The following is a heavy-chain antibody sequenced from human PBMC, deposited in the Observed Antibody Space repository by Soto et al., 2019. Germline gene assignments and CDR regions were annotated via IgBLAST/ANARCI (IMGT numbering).Heavy chain of an antibody. CDR1: SGSISNNRW. Sequence: PSETLSLTCAVSSGSISNNRWWSWVRPPPGKGLEWIGEIYHSGSTRYNPSLKSRVTMSMDKSKNQLSLELSSVTAADTAVYYCATYYDILTGYTFDYWGPGTLVTVSS. J-gene: IGHJ4*02. CDR2: IYHSGST. D-gene: IGHD3-9*01. CDR3: ATYYDILTGYTFDY. V-gene: IGHV4-4*02.